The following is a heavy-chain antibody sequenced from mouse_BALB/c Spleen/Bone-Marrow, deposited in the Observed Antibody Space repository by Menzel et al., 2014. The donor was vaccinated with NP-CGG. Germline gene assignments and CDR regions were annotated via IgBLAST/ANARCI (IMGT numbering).Heavy chain of an antibody. CDR3: ARSLYDYDAMDY. Sequence: EVKVVESGGGLVKPGGSLKLSCAASGFTFSSYAMSWVRRTPEKRLEWVATISSGGSYTYYADSGKGRLTISRDNAKNTLYLQMSSLRSEDTAMYYCARSLYDYDAMDYWGQGTSVTVSS. CDR2: ISSGGSYT. J-gene: IGHJ4*01. V-gene: IGHV5-9-1*01. D-gene: IGHD1-1*01. CDR1: GFTFSSYA.